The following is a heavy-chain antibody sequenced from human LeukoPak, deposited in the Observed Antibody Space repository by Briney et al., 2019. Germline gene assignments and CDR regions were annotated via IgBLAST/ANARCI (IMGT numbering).Heavy chain of an antibody. CDR1: GGSISSYY. CDR3: ARQIASAGTAGFDF. J-gene: IGHJ4*02. Sequence: SETLSLTCTVSGGSISSYYWSWIRQPAGKGLEWIGRTYSTGSTNYNPSLKSRVTMSVDTSKNQFSLRLRSVTAADTAVYYCARQIASAGTAGFDFWGQGALVTVSS. V-gene: IGHV4-4*07. CDR2: TYSTGST. D-gene: IGHD6-13*01.